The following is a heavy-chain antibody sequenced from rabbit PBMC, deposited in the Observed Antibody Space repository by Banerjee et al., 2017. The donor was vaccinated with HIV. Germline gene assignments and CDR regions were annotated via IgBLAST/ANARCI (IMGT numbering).Heavy chain of an antibody. Sequence: QLKETGGGLVQPGGSLTLSCTASGFTISSSYWMSWVRQAPGKGLEWIGYISTGDGSTYYASWVNGRFTISSHNAQNTLYLQLNSLTAADTATYFCAREDGGVGGYDNNLWGPGTLVTVS. CDR3: AREDGGVGGYDNNL. CDR2: ISTGDGST. CDR1: GFTISSSY. D-gene: IGHD1-1*01. V-gene: IGHV1S7*01. J-gene: IGHJ4*01.